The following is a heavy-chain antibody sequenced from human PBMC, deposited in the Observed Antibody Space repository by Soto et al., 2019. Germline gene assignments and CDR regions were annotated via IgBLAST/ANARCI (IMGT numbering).Heavy chain of an antibody. CDR2: ISAYNGNT. J-gene: IGHJ6*02. Sequence: ASVKVSCKASGYTFTSYGISWVRQAPGQGLEWMGWISAYNGNTNYAQKLQGRVTMTTDTSTSTAYMELRSLRSDDTAVYYCARRVVPAAPTRFYYYYGMDVWGQGTVVTVSS. CDR3: ARRVVPAAPTRFYYYYGMDV. D-gene: IGHD2-2*01. V-gene: IGHV1-18*01. CDR1: GYTFTSYG.